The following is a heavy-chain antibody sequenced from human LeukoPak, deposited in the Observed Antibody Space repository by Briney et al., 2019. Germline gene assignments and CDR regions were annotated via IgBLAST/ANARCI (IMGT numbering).Heavy chain of an antibody. CDR1: GFIFSEYY. J-gene: IGHJ6*03. V-gene: IGHV3-11*01. Sequence: GGSLRLSCAASGFIFSEYYMPWIRHAPGKGLEWVAHIDVRGDSILYADSVKGRFTISRDSAKNSLYLQMNSLRAEDTAVYYCAREDNVWNLHYNYYMDVWGKGTTVTVSS. D-gene: IGHD1-1*01. CDR2: IDVRGDSI. CDR3: AREDNVWNLHYNYYMDV.